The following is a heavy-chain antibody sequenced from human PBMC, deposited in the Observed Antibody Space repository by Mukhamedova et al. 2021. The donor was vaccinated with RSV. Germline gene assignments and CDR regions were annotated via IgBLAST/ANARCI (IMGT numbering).Heavy chain of an antibody. J-gene: IGHJ4*02. Sequence: YNASLKSRLTMSLDSSKNHFSLKLTSVTAADTAVYYCAREGAYYDFWSGYLGYWGQGTLVTVSS. V-gene: IGHV4-30-2*05. CDR3: AREGAYYDFWSGYLGY. D-gene: IGHD3-3*01.